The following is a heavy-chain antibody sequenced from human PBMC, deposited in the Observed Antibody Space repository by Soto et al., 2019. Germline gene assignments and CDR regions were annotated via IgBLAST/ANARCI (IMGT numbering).Heavy chain of an antibody. D-gene: IGHD6-13*01. CDR3: ARVVDSSSWFWFDP. J-gene: IGHJ5*02. Sequence: QVQLQESGPGLVKPSQTLSLTCTVSGGSITSGGYSWSWIRQHPGRGLEWIGHIYVRGSTYYNPSLKSRVHITLETSKSQFSLNLNSVTAADTAVYYCARVVDSSSWFWFDPWCDGTLVTVS. V-gene: IGHV4-31*03. CDR2: IYVRGST. CDR1: GGSITSGGYS.